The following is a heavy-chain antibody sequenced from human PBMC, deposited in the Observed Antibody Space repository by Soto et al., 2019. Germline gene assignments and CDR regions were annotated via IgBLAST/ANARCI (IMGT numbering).Heavy chain of an antibody. J-gene: IGHJ6*02. CDR1: GGTFSSYA. CDR3: AIMITFGGVIVKTSYYYGMDV. D-gene: IGHD3-16*02. V-gene: IGHV1-69*13. CDR2: IIPIFGTA. Sequence: SVKVSCKASGGTFSSYAISWVRQAPGQGLEWMGGIIPIFGTADYAQKFQGRVTITADESTSTAYMELSSLRSEDTAVYYCAIMITFGGVIVKTSYYYGMDVWGQGTTVTVSS.